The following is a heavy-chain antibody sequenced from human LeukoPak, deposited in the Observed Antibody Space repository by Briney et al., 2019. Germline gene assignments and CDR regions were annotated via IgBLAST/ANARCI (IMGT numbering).Heavy chain of an antibody. Sequence: ASVKVSCKASGGTFSSYAISWVRQAPGQGLEWMGWISAYNGNTNYAQKLQGRVTMTTDTSTSTAYMELGSLRSDDTAVYYCARDLMGDYAHYWGQGTLVTVSS. J-gene: IGHJ4*02. CDR2: ISAYNGNT. D-gene: IGHD4-17*01. CDR1: GGTFSSYA. V-gene: IGHV1-18*01. CDR3: ARDLMGDYAHY.